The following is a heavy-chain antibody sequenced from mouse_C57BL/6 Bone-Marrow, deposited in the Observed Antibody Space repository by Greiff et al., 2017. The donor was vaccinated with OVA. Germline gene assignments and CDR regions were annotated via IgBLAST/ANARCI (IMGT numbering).Heavy chain of an antibody. V-gene: IGHV5-4*03. J-gene: IGHJ3*01. D-gene: IGHD2-5*01. CDR3: ASPYYSNYPAWFAY. CDR2: ISDGGSYT. Sequence: EVKVVESGGGLVKPGGSLKLSCAASGFTFSSYAMSWVRQTPEKRLEWVATISDGGSYTYYPDNVKGRFTISRDNAKNNLYLQMSHLKSEDTAMYYCASPYYSNYPAWFAYWGQGTLVTVSA. CDR1: GFTFSSYA.